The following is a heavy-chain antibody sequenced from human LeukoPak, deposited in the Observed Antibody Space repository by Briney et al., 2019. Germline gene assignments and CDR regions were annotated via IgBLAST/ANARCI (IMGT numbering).Heavy chain of an antibody. CDR2: IYYSGRT. Sequence: SETLSLTCSVSGDSVSRSDSYWDWIRQPPGKGLEWIGTIYYSGRTYYSPSLKSRVTMSVDPSNNQFSLTLRAVTAADTAVYYCARRRYYDGSGYLEWGQGTLLSVSS. CDR1: GDSVSRSDSY. J-gene: IGHJ1*01. V-gene: IGHV4-39*01. D-gene: IGHD3-22*01. CDR3: ARRRYYDGSGYLE.